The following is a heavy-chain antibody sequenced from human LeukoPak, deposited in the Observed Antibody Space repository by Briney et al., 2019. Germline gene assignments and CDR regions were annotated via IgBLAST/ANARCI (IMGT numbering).Heavy chain of an antibody. J-gene: IGHJ4*02. V-gene: IGHV3-7*01. CDR3: ARGSVVPAASDY. Sequence: GGSLRPSCAASGFTFSNYWMSWVRQAPGKGLEWVANIKQDGSERYHVDSVKGRFTISRDNAKNSLYLQMNSLRAEDTAVYYCARGSVVPAASDYWGQGTLVTVSS. D-gene: IGHD2-2*01. CDR2: IKQDGSER. CDR1: GFTFSNYW.